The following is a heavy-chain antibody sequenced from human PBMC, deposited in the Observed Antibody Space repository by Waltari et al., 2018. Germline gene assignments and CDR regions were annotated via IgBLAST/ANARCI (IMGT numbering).Heavy chain of an antibody. V-gene: IGHV4-38-2*02. J-gene: IGHJ5*02. Sequence: QVQLQESGPGLVKPSETLYLTCAVSGYSISSGYYWGWIRQPPGKGLEWIGSIYHSGSTYYNPSLKSRVTISVDTSKNQFSLKLSSVTAADTAVYYCARELELLQNWFDPWGQGTLVTVSS. CDR3: ARELELLQNWFDP. D-gene: IGHD1-7*01. CDR2: IYHSGST. CDR1: GYSISSGYY.